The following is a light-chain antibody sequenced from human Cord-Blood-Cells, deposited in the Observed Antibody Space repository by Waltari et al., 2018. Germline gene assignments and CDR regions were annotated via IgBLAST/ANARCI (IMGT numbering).Light chain of an antibody. CDR1: QSISSW. Sequence: DIQMTQSPSTLSASVGDRDTITSRASQSISSWLAWYQQKPGKAPKRLIYKASSLERWVPSRFSGSGSGTEFTLTISSLQPDDFATYYCQQYNSYPYTFGQGTKLEIK. CDR2: KAS. V-gene: IGKV1-5*03. J-gene: IGKJ2*01. CDR3: QQYNSYPYT.